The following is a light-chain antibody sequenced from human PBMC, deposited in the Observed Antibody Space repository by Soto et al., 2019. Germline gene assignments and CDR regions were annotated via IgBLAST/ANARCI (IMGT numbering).Light chain of an antibody. V-gene: IGLV2-14*02. CDR2: EVT. J-gene: IGLJ3*02. CDR1: SSDVGSDNL. Sequence: QSALTQPASVSGSPGQSITISCTGTSSDVGSDNLVSWYQQHPGKAPKLMIYEVTNRPSGTSNRFSGSKSGNTASLTISGLQAEDEADYYCSSFTNSILVFGGGTKLTVL. CDR3: SSFTNSILV.